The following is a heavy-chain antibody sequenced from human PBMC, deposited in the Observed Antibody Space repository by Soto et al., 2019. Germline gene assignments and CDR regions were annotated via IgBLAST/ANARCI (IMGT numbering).Heavy chain of an antibody. Sequence: GGSLRLSCAASGFTFSDYYMSWIRQAPGKGLEWVSYISSSSSYTNYADSVKGRFTISRDNAKNSLYLQMNSLRAEDTAVYYCARDRGVTPGDDAFDIWGQGTTVTVSS. J-gene: IGHJ3*02. V-gene: IGHV3-11*06. CDR1: GFTFSDYY. CDR3: ARDRGVTPGDDAFDI. CDR2: ISSSSSYT. D-gene: IGHD2-21*02.